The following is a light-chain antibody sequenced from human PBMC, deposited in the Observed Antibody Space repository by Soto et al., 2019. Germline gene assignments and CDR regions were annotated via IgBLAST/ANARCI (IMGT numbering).Light chain of an antibody. CDR2: ENN. CDR1: SSNIGGGYE. J-gene: IGLJ1*01. CDR3: HSYDSSLSGYV. Sequence: QSVLTQPPSVSEAPGQRVTISCTGSSSNIGGGYESQCYHPVPGTAPKLLIYENNNRPSGVPDQFSGSQSGPSASLAITGLQAEDEAEYYCHSYDSSLSGYVFGTGTKLTVL. V-gene: IGLV1-40*01.